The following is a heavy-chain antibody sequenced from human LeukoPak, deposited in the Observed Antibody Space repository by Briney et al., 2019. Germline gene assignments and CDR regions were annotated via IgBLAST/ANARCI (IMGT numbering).Heavy chain of an antibody. J-gene: IGHJ4*02. CDR2: VSQWNT. CDR1: NDYIKDYY. D-gene: IGHD7-27*01. V-gene: IGHV4-4*07. CDR3: ARPSTGTLFDS. Sequence: SSETLSLTCTLSNDYIKDYYWIWIRQPAGKGLEGIVRVSQWNTNYTPSLQGRVSMSVEASRNKSSLKLNPPTAADTAVYYCARPSTGTLFDSWGPGTLVTVSS.